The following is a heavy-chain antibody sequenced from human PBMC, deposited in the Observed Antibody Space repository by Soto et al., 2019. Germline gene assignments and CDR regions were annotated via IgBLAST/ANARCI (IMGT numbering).Heavy chain of an antibody. D-gene: IGHD6-19*01. CDR1: GGTFSSYT. CDR3: AREGGSGWYGY. J-gene: IGHJ4*02. V-gene: IGHV1-69*08. Sequence: QVQLVQSGAEVKKPGSSVKVSCKASGGTFSSYTISWVRQAPGQGLEWMGRIIPILGIANYAQKFQGRVTITADKYTSTAYMELSSLRSEDTAVYYCAREGGSGWYGYWGQGTLVTVSS. CDR2: IIPILGIA.